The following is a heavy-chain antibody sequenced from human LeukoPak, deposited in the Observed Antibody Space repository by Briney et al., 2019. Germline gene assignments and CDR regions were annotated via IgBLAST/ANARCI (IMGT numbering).Heavy chain of an antibody. CDR2: INHSGST. CDR3: ATRYCSSTSCYSPP. D-gene: IGHD2-2*01. CDR1: GGSFSGYY. V-gene: IGHV4-34*01. Sequence: SETLSLTCAVYGGSFSGYYWSWIRQPPGKGLEWIGEINHSGSTNYNPSLKSRVTISVDTSKNRFSLKLSSVTAADTAVYYCATRYCSSTSCYSPPWGQGTLVTVSS. J-gene: IGHJ5*02.